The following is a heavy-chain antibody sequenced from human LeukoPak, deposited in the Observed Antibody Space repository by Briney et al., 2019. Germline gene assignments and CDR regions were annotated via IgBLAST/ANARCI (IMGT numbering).Heavy chain of an antibody. V-gene: IGHV3-11*04. D-gene: IGHD2-15*01. CDR2: ISSSGSTI. CDR3: ARGSLGYCSGGSCYPPGALDY. J-gene: IGHJ4*02. Sequence: PGGSLRLSCAASGFTFSDYYMSWIRQAPGKGLEWVSYISSSGSTIYYADSVKGRFTISRDNSKNTLYLQMNSLRAEDTAVYYCARGSLGYCSGGSCYPPGALDYWGQGTLVTVSS. CDR1: GFTFSDYY.